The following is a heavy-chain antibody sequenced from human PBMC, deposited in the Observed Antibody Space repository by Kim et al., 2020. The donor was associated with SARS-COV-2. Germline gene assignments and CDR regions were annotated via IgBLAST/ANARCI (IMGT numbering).Heavy chain of an antibody. CDR1: GFSLSTSGVG. Sequence: SGPTLVKPTQTLTLTCTFSGFSLSTSGVGVGWIRQPPGKALEWLALIYWDDDKRYSPSLKSRPTITKDTSKNQVVLTMTNMDPVDTATYYCAHIYGSGAWLYYYSMDVWGKGTTLTVSS. D-gene: IGHD3-10*01. CDR3: AHIYGSGAWLYYYSMDV. V-gene: IGHV2-5*02. J-gene: IGHJ6*03. CDR2: IYWDDDK.